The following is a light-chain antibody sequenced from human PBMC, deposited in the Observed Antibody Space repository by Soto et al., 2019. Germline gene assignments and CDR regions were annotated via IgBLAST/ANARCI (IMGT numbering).Light chain of an antibody. J-gene: IGKJ2*01. CDR2: GAS. CDR3: QQYASSMVYT. Sequence: EIELTQSPGTLSLSPGESATLSCRASQSFSTNYVAWYQHNAGQAPRLLIYGASTRATGIPDRFSGSGSGTDYTRTISRLEPEDFAVYYCQQYASSMVYTFGQGTKLEVK. CDR1: QSFSTNY. V-gene: IGKV3-20*01.